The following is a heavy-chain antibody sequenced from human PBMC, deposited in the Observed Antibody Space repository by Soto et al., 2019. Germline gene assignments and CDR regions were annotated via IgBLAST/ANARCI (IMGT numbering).Heavy chain of an antibody. CDR1: GGSISRYY. Sequence: SETLSLTCTVSGGSISRYYLSWIRQPPGKGLEWIGYIYYSGTTYYNPSLKSRVTISVDTSKKQFSLKLSSVTAADTAMYYCVRLTNPTGENDHRGQGTLVTVSS. CDR3: VRLTNPTGENDH. D-gene: IGHD7-27*01. V-gene: IGHV4-59*08. J-gene: IGHJ4*02. CDR2: IYYSGTT.